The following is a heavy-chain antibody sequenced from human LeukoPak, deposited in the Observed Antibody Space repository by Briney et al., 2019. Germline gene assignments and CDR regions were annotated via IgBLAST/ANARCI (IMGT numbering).Heavy chain of an antibody. CDR1: GFTFNDYY. J-gene: IGHJ6*03. CDR2: IKEDGSEK. CDR3: ARERQRDIVVVPAAYTRSYYYYYMDV. Sequence: GGSLRLSCTASGFTFNDYYMSWIRQAPGKGLEWVANIKEDGSEKYYVDSVKGRFTISRDNAKNSLYLQMNSLRVEDTAVYYCARERQRDIVVVPAAYTRSYYYYYMDVWGKGTTVTVSS. V-gene: IGHV3-7*01. D-gene: IGHD2-2*01.